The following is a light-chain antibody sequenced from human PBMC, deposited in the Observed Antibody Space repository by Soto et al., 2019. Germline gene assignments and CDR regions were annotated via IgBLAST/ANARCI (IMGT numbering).Light chain of an antibody. CDR3: QQYGSSLPT. CDR1: QSVSSN. Sequence: EIVMTQSPATLSVSPGERATLSCRASQSVSSNLAWYQQKPGQAPRLLIYGASSRATGIPDRFSGSGSGTDFTLTISRLEPEDFAVYYCQQYGSSLPTFGQGTKV. J-gene: IGKJ1*01. V-gene: IGKV3-20*01. CDR2: GAS.